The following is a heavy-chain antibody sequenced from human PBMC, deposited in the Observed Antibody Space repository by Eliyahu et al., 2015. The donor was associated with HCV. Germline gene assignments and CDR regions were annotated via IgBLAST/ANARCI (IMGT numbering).Heavy chain of an antibody. Sequence: QVQLVQSGSELKKPGASVXVSCKASGYXXTXXAMNXVRQAPGQGXEWMGWINTNXGNPTYAQGFTGRFVFSLDTSVSTAYLQISSLKAEDTAVYYCARAFPCGGDCLSFDPWGQGTLVTVSS. CDR3: ARAFPCGGDCLSFDP. V-gene: IGHV7-4-1*02. CDR2: INTNXGNP. D-gene: IGHD2-21*01. J-gene: IGHJ5*02. CDR1: GYXXTXXA.